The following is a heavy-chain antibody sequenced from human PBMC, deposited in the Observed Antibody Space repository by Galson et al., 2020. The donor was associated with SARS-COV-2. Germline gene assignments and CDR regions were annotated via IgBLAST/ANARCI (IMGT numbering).Heavy chain of an antibody. CDR1: GFSLSTSGVG. CDR3: AHSRTYYYGSGSYYSFDY. V-gene: IGHV2-5*02. Sequence: KMSGPTLVKLTQTLTLTCTFSGFSLSTSGVGVGWIRQPSGKALEWLALIYWDDDKRYSPSLKSRLTITKDTSKNQVVLTMTNMDPVDTATYYCAHSRTYYYGSGSYYSFDYWGQGTLVTVSS. J-gene: IGHJ4*02. D-gene: IGHD3-10*01. CDR2: IYWDDDK.